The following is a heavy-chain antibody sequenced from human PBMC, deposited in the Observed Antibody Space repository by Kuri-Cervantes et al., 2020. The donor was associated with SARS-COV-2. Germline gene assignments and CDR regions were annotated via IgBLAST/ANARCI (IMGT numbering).Heavy chain of an antibody. CDR1: GYSFTNYW. V-gene: IGHV5-51*01. J-gene: IGHJ6*03. CDR2: IYPGDSDS. D-gene: IGHD4-17*01. Sequence: KVSCKGSGYSFTNYWIGWVRQLPGKGMAWMGIIYPGDSDSGYSPSFQEQVTISADKSISTAFLQWSSLKDSDTAMYYCARRAYGEEGDYYYMDVWGKGTAVTVSS. CDR3: ARRAYGEEGDYYYMDV.